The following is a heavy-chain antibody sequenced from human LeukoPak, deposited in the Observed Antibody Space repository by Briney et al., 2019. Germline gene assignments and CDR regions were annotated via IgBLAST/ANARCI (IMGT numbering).Heavy chain of an antibody. D-gene: IGHD6-13*01. CDR2: ISYDGSNK. V-gene: IGHV3-30*03. J-gene: IGHJ4*02. CDR1: GFTFSSYG. CDR3: ARSRGSSWYSVLNY. Sequence: PGGSLRLSCAASGFTFSSYGMHWVRQAPGKGLEWVAVISYDGSNKYYADSVKGRFTISRDNSKNTLYLQMNSLRAEDTAVYYCARSRGSSWYSVLNYWGQGTLVTVSS.